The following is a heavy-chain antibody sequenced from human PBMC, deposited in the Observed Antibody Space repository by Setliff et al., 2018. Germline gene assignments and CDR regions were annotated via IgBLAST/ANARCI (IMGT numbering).Heavy chain of an antibody. CDR3: AREDWNGNAFDI. Sequence: SETLSLTCTVSGDSIRSSRYHWTWIRQPAGKGLEWIGRLYPNGNTNYNPSLKRRVNMSADSSKNNLSLRLKYVTAADTAVYYCAREDWNGNAFDIWGPGTMVTVSS. D-gene: IGHD1-1*01. CDR1: GDSIRSSRYH. J-gene: IGHJ3*02. V-gene: IGHV4-61*02. CDR2: LYPNGNT.